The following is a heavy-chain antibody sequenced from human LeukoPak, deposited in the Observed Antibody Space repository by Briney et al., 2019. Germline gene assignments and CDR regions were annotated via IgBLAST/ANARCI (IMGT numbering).Heavy chain of an antibody. CDR3: AKDSRVYYYDSSGYYSRYFDY. V-gene: IGHV3-20*04. CDR1: GFTFDDYG. D-gene: IGHD3-22*01. Sequence: PGGSLRLSCAASGFTFDDYGMSWVRQAPGKGLEWVSGINWNGGSTGYADSVKGRFTISRDNSKNTLYLQMNSLRAEDTAVYYCAKDSRVYYYDSSGYYSRYFDYWGQGTLVTVSS. CDR2: INWNGGST. J-gene: IGHJ4*02.